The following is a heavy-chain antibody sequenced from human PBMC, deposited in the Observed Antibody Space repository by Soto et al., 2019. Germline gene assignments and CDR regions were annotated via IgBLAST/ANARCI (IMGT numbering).Heavy chain of an antibody. CDR1: GFTFSDYA. Sequence: VQLVESGGGVVQPGRSLRLSCAASGFTFSDYAMHWVRQAPAKGLEWVAVVSHDGRNTHYADSVKGRFTISRDRSKNTVTLEMTSLRAEDTADYYCAKGGRQWLVTSAFNSWGQGALVTVSS. V-gene: IGHV3-30*18. D-gene: IGHD6-19*01. CDR2: VSHDGRNT. J-gene: IGHJ4*02. CDR3: AKGGRQWLVTSAFNS.